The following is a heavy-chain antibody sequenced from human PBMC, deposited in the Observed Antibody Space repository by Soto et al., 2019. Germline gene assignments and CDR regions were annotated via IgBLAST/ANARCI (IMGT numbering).Heavy chain of an antibody. J-gene: IGHJ4*02. Sequence: QVQLQESGPGLVKPSETLSLTCTVSGGSISSYYWSWIRQPPGKGLEWIGYIYYSGSTNYHPSLKRRVALSVDTSKHQFALKLISVTAADTAVYYCARSDTAMVNQGLVYFDYWGQGNLVTFSS. V-gene: IGHV4-59*01. CDR3: ARSDTAMVNQGLVYFDY. CDR2: IYYSGST. CDR1: GGSISSYY. D-gene: IGHD5-18*01.